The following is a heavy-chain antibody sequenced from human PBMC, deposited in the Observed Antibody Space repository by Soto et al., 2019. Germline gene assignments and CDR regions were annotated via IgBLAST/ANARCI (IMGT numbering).Heavy chain of an antibody. CDR1: GFTFSSYA. D-gene: IGHD6-13*01. Sequence: QVQLVESGGGVVQPGRSLRLSCAASGFTFSSYAMHWVRQAPGKGLEWVAVISYDGSNKYYPDSVKGRFTISRDNSKNTLYLQMNSLRAEDTAVYYCARDQEGIAAAGTLGMDVWGQGTTVTVSS. V-gene: IGHV3-30-3*01. CDR2: ISYDGSNK. J-gene: IGHJ6*02. CDR3: ARDQEGIAAAGTLGMDV.